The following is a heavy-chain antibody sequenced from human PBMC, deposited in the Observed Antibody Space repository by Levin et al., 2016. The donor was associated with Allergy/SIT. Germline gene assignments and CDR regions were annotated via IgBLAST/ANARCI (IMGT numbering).Heavy chain of an antibody. V-gene: IGHV1-2*02. CDR2: INPNSGGT. CDR1: GYTFTDYY. D-gene: IGHD3-22*01. Sequence: ASVKVSCKASGYTFTDYYIYWVRQAPGQGPEWMGWINPNSGGTNYAQKFQGRVTLTRDTSISTAYMELSRLRSDDTAVYYCGRSSGYYYDPWGQGTLVTVSS. CDR3: GRSSGYYYDP. J-gene: IGHJ5*02.